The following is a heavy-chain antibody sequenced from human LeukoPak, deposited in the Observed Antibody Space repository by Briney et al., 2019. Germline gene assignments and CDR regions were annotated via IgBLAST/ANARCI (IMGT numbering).Heavy chain of an antibody. CDR1: GFTFSSYS. Sequence: GGSLRLSCAASGFTFSSYSMNWVRQAPGKGLEWVSSISTSSSYIYYADSVKGRFTISRDNAKKSLYVQMNSLRAEDTAVYYCARGQDTVVTSRDAFDIWGQGTMVTVSS. CDR3: ARGQDTVVTSRDAFDI. V-gene: IGHV3-21*01. J-gene: IGHJ3*02. CDR2: ISTSSSYI. D-gene: IGHD4-23*01.